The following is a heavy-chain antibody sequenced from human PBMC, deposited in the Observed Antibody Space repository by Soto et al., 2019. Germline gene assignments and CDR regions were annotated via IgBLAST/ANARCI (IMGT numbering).Heavy chain of an antibody. J-gene: IGHJ3*02. CDR3: ARDFNCTRRCIDVFDI. D-gene: IGHD2-8*01. CDR1: GYTFTSYG. V-gene: IGHV1-18*01. Sequence: ASVKVSCKASGYTFTSYGISWVRQAPGQGLEWMGWISACNGNTKYSQKLQGRVTMTTDTSTSTAYMELRSLRSDDTAVYYCARDFNCTRRCIDVFDIWGQGTMVTVSS. CDR2: ISACNGNT.